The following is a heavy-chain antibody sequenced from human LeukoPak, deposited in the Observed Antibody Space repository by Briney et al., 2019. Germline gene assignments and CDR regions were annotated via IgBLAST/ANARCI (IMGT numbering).Heavy chain of an antibody. CDR3: ARVQMTGYYDSSGVYFDY. CDR2: IYSNGST. Sequence: SETLSLTCSVSGESISSFYWSWIRQPAGKELEWVGRIYSNGSTSYNPSLKSRVTISVDTSKNQFSLKLSSVTAADTAVYYCARVQMTGYYDSSGVYFDYWGQGTLVTVSS. V-gene: IGHV4-4*07. J-gene: IGHJ4*02. D-gene: IGHD3-22*01. CDR1: GESISSFY.